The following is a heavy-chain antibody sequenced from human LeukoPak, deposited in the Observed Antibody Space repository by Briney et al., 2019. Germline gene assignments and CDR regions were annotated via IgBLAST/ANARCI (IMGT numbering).Heavy chain of an antibody. CDR3: ARDEPPTIFGVVIINYFDY. D-gene: IGHD3-3*01. Sequence: GGSLRLSCAVSGSDFSSHNFHWVRQAPGKGLEWVSFISRNSRTTYYADSVKGRFTISRDDAKNLVYLQMNSLRAEDTAVYYCARDEPPTIFGVVIINYFDYWGQGTLVTVSS. J-gene: IGHJ4*02. V-gene: IGHV3-48*04. CDR1: GSDFSSHN. CDR2: ISRNSRTT.